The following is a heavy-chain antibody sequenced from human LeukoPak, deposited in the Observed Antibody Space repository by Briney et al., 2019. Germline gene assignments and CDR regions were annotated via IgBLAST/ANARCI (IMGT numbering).Heavy chain of an antibody. J-gene: IGHJ4*02. CDR2: IYYSGTT. CDR1: GGSFSGYY. Sequence: PSETLSLTCAVYGGSFSGYYWSWIRQPPGKGLEWIGYIYYSGTTNYNPSLKSRVTISVDTSKNQVSLKLSSVTAADTAMYYCARDRSGYDLAYWGQGTLVTVSS. D-gene: IGHD5-12*01. V-gene: IGHV4-59*01. CDR3: ARDRSGYDLAY.